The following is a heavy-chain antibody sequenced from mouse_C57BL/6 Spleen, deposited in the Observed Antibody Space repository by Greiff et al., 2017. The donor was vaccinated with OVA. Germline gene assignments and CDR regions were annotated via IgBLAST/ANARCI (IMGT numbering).Heavy chain of an antibody. J-gene: IGHJ1*03. CDR1: GYTFTSYW. CDR3: ARGTITSVVAPSFDV. CDR2: IYPSDSET. Sequence: QVQLQQPGAELVRPGSSVKLSCKASGYTFTSYWMDWVKQRPGQGLEWIGNIYPSDSETHYNQKFKDKATLTVDKSSSTAYMQLSSLTSEDSAVQYCARGTITSVVAPSFDVWGTGTTVTVSS. D-gene: IGHD1-1*01. V-gene: IGHV1-61*01.